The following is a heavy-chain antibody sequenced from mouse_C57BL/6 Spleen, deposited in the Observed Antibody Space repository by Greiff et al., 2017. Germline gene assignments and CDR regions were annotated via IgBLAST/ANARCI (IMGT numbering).Heavy chain of an antibody. Sequence: EVKLVESGGGLVKPGGSLKLSCAASGFTFSSYAMSWVRQTPEKRLEWVATISDGGSYTYYPDNVKGRFTISRDNAKNNLYLQMSHLKSEDTAMYYCARGCITTAYAMDYWGQGTSVTVSS. CDR3: ARGCITTAYAMDY. CDR1: GFTFSSYA. CDR2: ISDGGSYT. D-gene: IGHD1-1*01. V-gene: IGHV5-4*03. J-gene: IGHJ4*01.